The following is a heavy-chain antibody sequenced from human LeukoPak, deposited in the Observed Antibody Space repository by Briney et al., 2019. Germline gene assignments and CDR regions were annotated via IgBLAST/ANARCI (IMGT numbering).Heavy chain of an antibody. V-gene: IGHV3-66*01. CDR2: IYRGGNT. Sequence: SGGSLRLSCAASGFNVSYNYMNWVRQAPGKWLEWVSVIYRGGNTYYVDSVKGRFTISRDKSKNTLYLQMNSLNAEDTAVYYCARDATAGDYYFDFWGQGTLVTVSS. CDR1: GFNVSYNY. CDR3: ARDATAGDYYFDF. D-gene: IGHD2-21*02. J-gene: IGHJ4*02.